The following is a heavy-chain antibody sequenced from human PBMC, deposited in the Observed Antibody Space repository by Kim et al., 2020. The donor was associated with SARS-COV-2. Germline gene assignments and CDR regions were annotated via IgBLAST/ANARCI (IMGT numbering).Heavy chain of an antibody. V-gene: IGHV4-39*01. CDR3: ASQVESTDFWSGYGY. D-gene: IGHD3-3*01. CDR1: GGSISSSSYY. Sequence: SETLSLTCTVSGGSISSSSYYWGWIRQPPGKGLEWIGSIYYSGSTYYNPSLKSRVTISVDTSKNQFSLKLISVTAADTAVYYCASQVESTDFWSGYGYWGQGTLVTVSS. J-gene: IGHJ4*02. CDR2: IYYSGST.